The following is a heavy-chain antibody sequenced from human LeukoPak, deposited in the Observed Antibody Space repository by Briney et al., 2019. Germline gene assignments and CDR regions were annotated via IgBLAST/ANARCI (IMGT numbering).Heavy chain of an antibody. CDR2: IWYDGSNK. J-gene: IGHJ4*02. D-gene: IGHD3-22*01. CDR1: GFTFSTYG. V-gene: IGHV3-33*01. CDR3: ARALFNYDSSGLTY. Sequence: QPGRSLRLSCAASGFTFSTYGMHWVRQAPGKGLEWVALIWYDGSNKYYADSVKGRFTISRDNSKNTLSLQMDTLRAEDTALYYCARALFNYDSSGLTYWGQGTLVTVSS.